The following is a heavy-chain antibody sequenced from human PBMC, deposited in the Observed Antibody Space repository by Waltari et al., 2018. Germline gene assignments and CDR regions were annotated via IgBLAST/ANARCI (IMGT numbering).Heavy chain of an antibody. J-gene: IGHJ6*03. V-gene: IGHV4-34*01. CDR1: GGSFSGYY. CDR2: ITHSGSP. CDR3: ARKGLQGRNYYYYMDV. Sequence: QVQLQQWGAGLLKPSETLSLTCAVYGGSFSGYYWSWIRQPPGKGLEWIGEITHSGSPNYNPPLTSVVTGLLDTSKNKFSLKLSSVTAADTAVYYCARKGLQGRNYYYYMDVWGKGTTVTISS. D-gene: IGHD4-4*01.